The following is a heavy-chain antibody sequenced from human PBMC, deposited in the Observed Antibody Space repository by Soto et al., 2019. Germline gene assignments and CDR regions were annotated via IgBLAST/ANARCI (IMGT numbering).Heavy chain of an antibody. CDR3: ARAGWPYYFDY. CDR2: ISSSSSTI. Sequence: CAASGVTFSSYSMNWVRQAPGKGLEWVSYISSSSSTIYYADSVKGRFTISRDNAKNSLYLQMNSLRAEDTAVYYCARAGWPYYFDYWGQGTLVTVSS. J-gene: IGHJ4*02. V-gene: IGHV3-48*01. CDR1: GVTFSSYS. D-gene: IGHD2-15*01.